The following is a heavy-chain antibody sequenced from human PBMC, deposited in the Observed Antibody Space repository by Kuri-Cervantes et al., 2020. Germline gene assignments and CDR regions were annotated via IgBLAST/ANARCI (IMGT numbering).Heavy chain of an antibody. CDR1: GGSISSSSYY. D-gene: IGHD2-2*01. V-gene: IGHV4-39*07. J-gene: IGHJ6*02. Sequence: GSLRLSCTVSGGSISSSSYYWGWIRQPPGKGLEWIGSIYYSGSTYYNPSLKSRVTISVDTSKNQFSLKLSSVTAADTAVYYCARARYCSSTSCYGIDTYYYYYGMDVWGQGTTVTVSS. CDR2: IYYSGST. CDR3: ARARYCSSTSCYGIDTYYYYYGMDV.